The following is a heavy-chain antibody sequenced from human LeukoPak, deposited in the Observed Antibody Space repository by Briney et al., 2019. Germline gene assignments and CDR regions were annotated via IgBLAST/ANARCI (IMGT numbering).Heavy chain of an antibody. CDR1: GFTFSSYA. J-gene: IGHJ5*02. D-gene: IGHD6-19*01. Sequence: GGSLRLSCAASGFTFSSYAMHWVRQAPGKGLEWVAVISYDGSNKYYADSVKGRFTISRDNSKNTLYLQMNSLRAEDTAVYYCARDQEAVAGRNWFAPWGQGTLVTVSS. CDR2: ISYDGSNK. V-gene: IGHV3-30*04. CDR3: ARDQEAVAGRNWFAP.